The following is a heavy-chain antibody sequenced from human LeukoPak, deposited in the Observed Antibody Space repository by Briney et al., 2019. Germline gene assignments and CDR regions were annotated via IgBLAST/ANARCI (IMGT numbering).Heavy chain of an antibody. D-gene: IGHD6-13*01. CDR3: AREGYSSSWLNWFDP. J-gene: IGHJ5*02. V-gene: IGHV4-59*01. Sequence: SETLSLTCTVSGGSISSYYWSWIRQPPGKGLEWIGYIYYSGSANYNPSLKSRVTISVDTSKNQFSLKLSSVTAADTAVYYCAREGYSSSWLNWFDPWGQGTLVTVSS. CDR1: GGSISSYY. CDR2: IYYSGSA.